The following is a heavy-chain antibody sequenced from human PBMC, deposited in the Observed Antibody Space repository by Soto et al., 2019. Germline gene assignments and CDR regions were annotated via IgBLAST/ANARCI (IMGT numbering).Heavy chain of an antibody. Sequence: SETLSLTCTVSGGSISSGGYYRSWIRQHPGKGLEWIGYIYYSGSTYYNPSLKSRVTISVDTSKNQFSLKLSSVTAADTAVYYCARDPLYGSGRYGMDVWGQGTTVTVSS. D-gene: IGHD3-10*01. V-gene: IGHV4-31*03. CDR2: IYYSGST. CDR3: ARDPLYGSGRYGMDV. J-gene: IGHJ6*02. CDR1: GGSISSGGYY.